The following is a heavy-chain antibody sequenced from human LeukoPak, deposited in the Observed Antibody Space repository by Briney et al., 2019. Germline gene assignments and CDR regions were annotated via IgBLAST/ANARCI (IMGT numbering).Heavy chain of an antibody. CDR1: GFTFSSYW. CDR3: ARGSTTVTTKDWFDP. D-gene: IGHD4-17*01. J-gene: IGHJ5*02. V-gene: IGHV3-74*03. Sequence: GGSQRLSCAASGFTFSSYWMHWVRQVPGKGLVWVARINTYGTSTTYGDSVEGRFTISRDNAKNTLDLEMNSLRDDDTAVYYCARGSTTVTTKDWFDPWGQGTQVTVSS. CDR2: INTYGTST.